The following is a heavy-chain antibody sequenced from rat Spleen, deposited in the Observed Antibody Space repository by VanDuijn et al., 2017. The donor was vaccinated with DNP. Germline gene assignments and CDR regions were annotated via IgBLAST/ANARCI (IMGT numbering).Heavy chain of an antibody. CDR3: TTDFERGY. Sequence: EVQLVESGGGLVQPGRSLKLSCAASGFIFNDYGMAWVRQDPTKGLWWVSSITSSDGNTFYPDSMRSRFTISRDNAKNTLYMQMNSLRTEDTATYYCTTDFERGYWGQGVMVTVSS. J-gene: IGHJ2*01. D-gene: IGHD1-11*01. CDR2: ITSSDGNT. V-gene: IGHV5S13*01. CDR1: GFIFNDYG.